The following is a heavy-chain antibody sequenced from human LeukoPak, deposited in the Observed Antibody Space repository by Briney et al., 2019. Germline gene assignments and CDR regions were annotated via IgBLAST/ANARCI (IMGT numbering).Heavy chain of an antibody. V-gene: IGHV4-38-2*02. CDR3: ATVQRPMVRGNYYYYYMDV. J-gene: IGHJ6*03. CDR2: IYHSGST. D-gene: IGHD3-10*01. CDR1: GYSISSGYY. Sequence: PSETLSLTRTVSGYSISSGYYWGWIRQPPGKGLEWIGSIYHSGSTYYNPSLKSRVTISVDTSKNQFSLKLSSVTAADTAVYYCATVQRPMVRGNYYYYYMDVWGKGTTVTVSS.